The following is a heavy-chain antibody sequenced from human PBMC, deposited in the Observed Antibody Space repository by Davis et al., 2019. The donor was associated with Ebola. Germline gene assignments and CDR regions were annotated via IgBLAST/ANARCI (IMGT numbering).Heavy chain of an antibody. J-gene: IGHJ5*02. D-gene: IGHD1-1*01. CDR3: AKYITTSPSRYFDP. V-gene: IGHV3-23*01. CDR2: ISGSGTYT. CDR1: RLTFSSYA. Sequence: GESLKISCAASRLTFSSYAMSWVRQAPGKGLEWVSTISGSGTYTYYADSVKGRFTISRDNSKDTLYLQMNSLRAEDTAVYYCAKYITTSPSRYFDPWGQGTLVTVSS.